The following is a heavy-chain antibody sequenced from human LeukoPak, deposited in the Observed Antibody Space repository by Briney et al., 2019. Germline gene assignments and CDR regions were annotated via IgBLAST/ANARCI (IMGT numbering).Heavy chain of an antibody. CDR3: ARHLYFEDSSGYYSYSFDY. Sequence: SETLSLTCTVSGGSISSYYWSWIRQPPGKGLEWIGYIYYSGSTNYNPSLKSRVTISVDTSKNQSSLKLSSVTAADTAVYYCARHLYFEDSSGYYSYSFDYWGQGTLVTVSS. J-gene: IGHJ4*02. D-gene: IGHD3-22*01. CDR2: IYYSGST. V-gene: IGHV4-59*08. CDR1: GGSISSYY.